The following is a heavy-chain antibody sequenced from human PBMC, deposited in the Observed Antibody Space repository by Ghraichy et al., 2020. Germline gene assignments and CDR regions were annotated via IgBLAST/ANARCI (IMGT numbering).Heavy chain of an antibody. CDR3: ARCPVPGWIDP. Sequence: SETLSLTCTVSGGSIHSSHYYWTWIRQPPGKGLEWIGYIFYTGDTYYSHSPSLQSRVSMSIDTSNNEFSLRLFSVTAADTAVYYSARCPVPGWIDPWGQGTLVTVSS. CDR1: GGSIHSSHYY. CDR2: IFYTGDT. J-gene: IGHJ5*02. V-gene: IGHV4-39*01.